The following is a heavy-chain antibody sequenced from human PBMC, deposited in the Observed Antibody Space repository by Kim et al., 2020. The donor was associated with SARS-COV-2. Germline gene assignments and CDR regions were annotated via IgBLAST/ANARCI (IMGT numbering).Heavy chain of an antibody. CDR2: IGTDSLYT. J-gene: IGHJ6*02. V-gene: IGHV3-11*05. CDR3: ARGGGDSYYHGMDV. CDR1: GFSFGDYY. D-gene: IGHD2-15*01. Sequence: GGSLRLSCAASGFSFGDYYMSWVRQAPGKGLEWLSYIGTDSLYTVYADAAMGRFTVSRDNAKKSLWPQMSSLRVDDTAVYYCARGGGDSYYHGMDVWGRGTTVTVS.